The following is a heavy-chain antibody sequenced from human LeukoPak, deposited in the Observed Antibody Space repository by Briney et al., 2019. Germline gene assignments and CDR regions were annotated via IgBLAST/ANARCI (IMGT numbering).Heavy chain of an antibody. Sequence: PGGSLRLSCTASGFTFSTYGMNWVRQAPGQGLEWVTLISYDGSTKYYSDSVKGRFTLSRDNSKNTLYLQMNSLRAEDTAVYYCAKKKTDYSYQSSFDYWGQGTLVTVSS. J-gene: IGHJ4*02. CDR2: ISYDGSTK. CDR1: GFTFSTYG. CDR3: AKKKTDYSYQSSFDY. D-gene: IGHD4-11*01. V-gene: IGHV3-30*18.